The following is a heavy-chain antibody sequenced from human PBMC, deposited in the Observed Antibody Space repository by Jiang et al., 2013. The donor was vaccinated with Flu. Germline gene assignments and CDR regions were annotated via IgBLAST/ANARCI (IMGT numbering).Heavy chain of an antibody. D-gene: IGHD6-13*01. J-gene: IGHJ5*02. V-gene: IGHV1-3*01. CDR3: ARGFRPPQMQQLVQVSFDP. Sequence: GAEVKKPGASVKVSCKASGYTFTSYAMHWVRQAPGQRLEWMGWINAGNGNTKYSQKFQGRVTITRDTSASTAYMELSSLRSEDTAVYYCARGFRPPQMQQLVQVSFDPWGQGTLVTVSS. CDR2: INAGNGNT. CDR1: GYTFTSYA.